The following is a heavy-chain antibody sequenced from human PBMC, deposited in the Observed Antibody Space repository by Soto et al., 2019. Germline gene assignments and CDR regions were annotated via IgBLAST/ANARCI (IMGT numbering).Heavy chain of an antibody. V-gene: IGHV4-31*03. CDR3: ARDGKLCDILTGYHHNYYGMDV. CDR2: IYYSGST. D-gene: IGHD3-9*01. CDR1: GGSISSGGYY. J-gene: IGHJ6*02. Sequence: PSETLSLTCTVSGGSISSGGYYWSWIRQHPGKGLEWIGYIYYSGSTYPNPSLKSRVTISVDTSKNQFSLKLSSVTAADTAVYYCARDGKLCDILTGYHHNYYGMDVWGQGTTVTVSS.